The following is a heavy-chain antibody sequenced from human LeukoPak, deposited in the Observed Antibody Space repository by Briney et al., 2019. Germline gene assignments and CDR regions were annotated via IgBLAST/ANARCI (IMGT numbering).Heavy chain of an antibody. CDR2: ITGNGGST. CDR1: GFTFSTYI. Sequence: PGGSLRLSCSASGFTFSTYIMHWVRQAPGKGLETVSAITGNGGSTFYADSVMGRFTISRDNSKNTLYLQMSSLRAEDTAMYYCARRDDYSAYDCWGQGTLVTVSS. CDR3: ARRDDYSAYDC. D-gene: IGHD5-24*01. J-gene: IGHJ4*02. V-gene: IGHV3-64D*06.